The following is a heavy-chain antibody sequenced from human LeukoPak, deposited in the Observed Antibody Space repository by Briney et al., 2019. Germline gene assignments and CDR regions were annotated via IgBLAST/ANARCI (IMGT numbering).Heavy chain of an antibody. V-gene: IGHV3-23*01. D-gene: IGHD2-15*01. J-gene: IGHJ4*02. CDR2: ISGSGRTT. CDR1: GFTFSNHA. CDR3: AKNVVVKRYFDY. Sequence: GGSLRLSCAASGFTFSNHAMSWVGQAPGKGLQGVSVISGSGRTTEYADSVKGRFTISRDNSKNTLSLQMNSLRVGDTAIYYCAKNVVVKRYFDYWGQGTLITVSS.